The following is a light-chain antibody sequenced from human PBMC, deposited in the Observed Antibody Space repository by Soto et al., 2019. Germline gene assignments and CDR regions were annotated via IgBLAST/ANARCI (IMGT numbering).Light chain of an antibody. J-gene: IGKJ3*01. V-gene: IGKV3-15*01. CDR1: QSVSND. CDR3: QQRSNSLT. Sequence: EIVMTQSPGTLSVSPGERATLSCRASQSVSNDLAWIQQKPGQPPRLLIYGASTRATGIPARFTGSGFGTDFTLTISSLQPEDFAVYYCQQRSNSLTFGPGTKVDIK. CDR2: GAS.